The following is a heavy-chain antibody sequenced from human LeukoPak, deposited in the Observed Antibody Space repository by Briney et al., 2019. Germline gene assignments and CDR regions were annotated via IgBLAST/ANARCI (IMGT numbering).Heavy chain of an antibody. V-gene: IGHV3-30-3*01. CDR3: ASPKYYDFGSGYSEYYFDY. J-gene: IGHJ4*02. D-gene: IGHD3-3*01. CDR1: GFTFSSYA. CDR2: ISYDGSNK. Sequence: GGSLRLSCAASGFTFSSYAMHWVRQAPGKGLEWVAVISYDGSNKYYADSVKGRFTISRDNSKNTLYLQMNSLRAEDTAVYYCASPKYYDFGSGYSEYYFDYWGQGTLVTVSS.